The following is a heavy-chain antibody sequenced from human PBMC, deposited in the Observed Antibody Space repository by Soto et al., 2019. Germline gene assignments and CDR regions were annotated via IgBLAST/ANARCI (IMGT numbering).Heavy chain of an antibody. Sequence: PGRPNRLPRAAAGFTFRGYGLSWLRQAPGKGLEWVSGISGSGQTTHYKDSAKGRFTISRDNFRNTLYLQVNSLRAEDTAIYFCAKSRGDSWTTYFFDYWGQGALVTV. CDR3: AKSRGDSWTTYFFDY. CDR1: GFTFRGYG. D-gene: IGHD4-4*01. V-gene: IGHV3-23*01. J-gene: IGHJ4*02. CDR2: ISGSGQTT.